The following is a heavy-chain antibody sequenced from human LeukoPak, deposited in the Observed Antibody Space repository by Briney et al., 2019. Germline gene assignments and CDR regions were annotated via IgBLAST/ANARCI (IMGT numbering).Heavy chain of an antibody. D-gene: IGHD1-26*01. CDR2: IYDSGRT. J-gene: IGHJ4*02. V-gene: IGHV4-4*02. Sequence: SETLSLTCAVSGDSISSHNWWSWVRQTPGKGLEWIGEIYDSGRTKYKPSLKSRVTISVDKSKNQFSLNLSSVTAADTAVYSCARRGGSGRAVDYWDQGTLVTVSS. CDR1: GDSISSHNW. CDR3: ARRGGSGRAVDY.